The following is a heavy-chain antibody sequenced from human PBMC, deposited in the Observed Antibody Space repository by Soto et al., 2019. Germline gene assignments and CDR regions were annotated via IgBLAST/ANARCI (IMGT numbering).Heavy chain of an antibody. CDR2: ILYSGST. Sequence: TLSLTCGVSGGSISSGWWTWVRQPPGKGLEWIGEILYSGSTNYNSSLKRRVTISIDKSKNHFSLNLTSVTAADTAVYYCSRLGAYYQSLDPWGPGTPVTVS. V-gene: IGHV4-4*02. D-gene: IGHD2-21*01. CDR3: SRLGAYYQSLDP. CDR1: GGSISSGW. J-gene: IGHJ5*02.